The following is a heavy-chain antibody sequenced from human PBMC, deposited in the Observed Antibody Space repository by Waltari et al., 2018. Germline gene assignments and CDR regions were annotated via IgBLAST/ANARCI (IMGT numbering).Heavy chain of an antibody. CDR1: GFTFNNYA. CDR2: ISSRSAST. Sequence: EVQLLESGGGLIQPGGSLRLSCAASGFTFNNYAMSWVCQAPGKGLEWVSGISSRSASTNYADSVRGRFTISRDNSRDTLYLQMNSLRAEDTAIYYCARPIGTAGTPYWFGPWGQGTLVTVSS. CDR3: ARPIGTAGTPYWFGP. D-gene: IGHD6-25*01. V-gene: IGHV3-23*01. J-gene: IGHJ5*02.